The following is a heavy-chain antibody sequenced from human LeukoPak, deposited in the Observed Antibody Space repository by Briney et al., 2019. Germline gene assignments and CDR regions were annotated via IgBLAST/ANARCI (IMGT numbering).Heavy chain of an antibody. CDR2: ISAYNGNT. V-gene: IGHV1-18*01. CDR3: ARANSGSYYDYYYYYMDV. CDR1: GYTFTSYG. Sequence: ASVKVSCKASGYTFTSYGISWVRQAPGQGLEWMGWISAYNGNTNYAQKLQGRVTMTTDTSTSTAYMELRSLRSDDTAVYYCARANSGSYYDYYYYYMDVWGKGTTVTISS. D-gene: IGHD1-26*01. J-gene: IGHJ6*03.